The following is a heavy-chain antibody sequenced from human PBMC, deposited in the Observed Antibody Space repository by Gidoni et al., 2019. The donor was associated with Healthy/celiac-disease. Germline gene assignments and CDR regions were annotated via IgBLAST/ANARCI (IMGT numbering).Heavy chain of an antibody. V-gene: IGHV4-4*02. CDR2: IYHSGST. CDR3: AREQVGVVPAAMLAFDI. D-gene: IGHD2-2*01. Sequence: QVQLQESGPGLVKPSGTLSLTCAVSGGSISSSNWWSWVRQPPGKGLEWIGEIYHSGSTNYNPSLKSRVTISVDKSKNQFSLKLSSVTAADTAVYYCAREQVGVVPAAMLAFDIWGQGTMVTVSS. J-gene: IGHJ3*02. CDR1: GGSISSSNW.